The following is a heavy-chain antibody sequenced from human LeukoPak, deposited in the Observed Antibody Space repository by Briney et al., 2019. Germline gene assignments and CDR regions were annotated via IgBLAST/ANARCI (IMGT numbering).Heavy chain of an antibody. CDR3: ARVRSSGVYTR. J-gene: IGHJ4*02. CDR2: INPNSGGT. Sequence: ASVKVSCKASGYSFTGYYIHWVRQAPGQGLEWVGRINPNSGGTNYAQKFQGRVTMTRDTSISTAYMELSRLRSDDTAVYYCARVRSSGVYTRWGQGTLVTVSS. CDR1: GYSFTGYY. D-gene: IGHD3-22*01. V-gene: IGHV1-2*06.